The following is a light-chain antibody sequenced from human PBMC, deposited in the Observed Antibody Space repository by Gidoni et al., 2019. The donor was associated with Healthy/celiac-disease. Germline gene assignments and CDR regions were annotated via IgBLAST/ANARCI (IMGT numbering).Light chain of an antibody. V-gene: IGLV2-14*01. Sequence: QSALTQPASVSGSPGQSITISCTGTSSDVGGYNYVSLYQQHPGKAPNLMIYEVSNRPLGVSNRFSGSKSGNTASLTISGLQAEDEADYYGSSYTSSSTPVFGTGTKVTVL. J-gene: IGLJ1*01. CDR1: SSDVGGYNY. CDR2: EVS. CDR3: SSYTSSSTPV.